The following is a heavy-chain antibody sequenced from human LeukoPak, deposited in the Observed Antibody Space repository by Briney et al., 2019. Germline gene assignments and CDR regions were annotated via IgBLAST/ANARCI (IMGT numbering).Heavy chain of an antibody. CDR3: ARDRGTYDYFDY. Sequence: GGSLRLSCAASGFTFSSYWMHWVRQAPGKGLVWVSRINSDGGTPTYADSVKGRFTISRDNAKNTLYLQMNSLRAEDTAVYYCARDRGTYDYFDYWGQGTLVTVSS. CDR2: INSDGGTP. J-gene: IGHJ4*02. D-gene: IGHD1-26*01. V-gene: IGHV3-74*01. CDR1: GFTFSSYW.